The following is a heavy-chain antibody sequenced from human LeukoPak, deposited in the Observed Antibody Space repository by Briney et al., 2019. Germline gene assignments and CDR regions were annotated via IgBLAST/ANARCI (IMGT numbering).Heavy chain of an antibody. V-gene: IGHV3-7*03. J-gene: IGHJ4*02. CDR3: ARGYSYDY. CDR1: GFTFSGYW. D-gene: IGHD5-18*01. Sequence: PGGSLRLSCAASGFTFSGYWMSWVRQAPGKGLEWVANIKQDGSEKYYVDSVKGRFTVSRDNAKNSLYLQMNSLRAEDTAVYYCARGYSYDYWGQGTLVTVSS. CDR2: IKQDGSEK.